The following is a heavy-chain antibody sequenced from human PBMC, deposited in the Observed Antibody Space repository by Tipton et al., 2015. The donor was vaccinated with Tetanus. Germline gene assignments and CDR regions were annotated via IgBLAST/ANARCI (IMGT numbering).Heavy chain of an antibody. CDR3: VKDLYGGGSL. CDR2: ISYDGRNK. J-gene: IGHJ4*02. V-gene: IGHV3-30*04. D-gene: IGHD4-23*01. Sequence: SLRLSCAASGFTFSNYIMYWVRQAPGKGLEWMALISYDGRNKYYADSVKGRFTISRDNSKSTLYLQMNSLRTEDTAVYYCVKDLYGGGSLWGQGTLVTVPS. CDR1: GFTFSNYI.